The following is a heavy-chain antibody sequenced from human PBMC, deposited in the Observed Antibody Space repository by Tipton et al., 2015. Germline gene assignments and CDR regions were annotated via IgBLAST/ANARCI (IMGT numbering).Heavy chain of an antibody. CDR2: ISYSGST. CDR3: ARDLEHGMDV. D-gene: IGHD5-24*01. Sequence: TLSLTCIVSGGSVSTSNYYWGWIRQSPGKGLEWIGYISYSGSTHYNPSLKRRVTISLDTSKNQFSLTLNSVTAADTAVYYCARDLEHGMDVWGQGTTVTVSS. J-gene: IGHJ6*02. V-gene: IGHV4-61*01. CDR1: GGSVSTSNYY.